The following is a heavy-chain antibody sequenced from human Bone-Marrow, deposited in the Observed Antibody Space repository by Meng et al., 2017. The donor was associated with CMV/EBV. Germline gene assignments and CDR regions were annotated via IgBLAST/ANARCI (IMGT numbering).Heavy chain of an antibody. V-gene: IGHV1-18*01. CDR1: GYTFTSYG. CDR3: ARDQQWLRLPHYFDY. D-gene: IGHD5-12*01. J-gene: IGHJ4*02. CDR2: ISAYNGNT. Sequence: ASVKVSCKASGYTFTSYGISWVRQAPGQGLEWMGWISAYNGNTNYAQKLQGRVTMTRDTSTSTLYMELSSLRSEDTAVYYCARDQQWLRLPHYFDYWGQGTLVTVSS.